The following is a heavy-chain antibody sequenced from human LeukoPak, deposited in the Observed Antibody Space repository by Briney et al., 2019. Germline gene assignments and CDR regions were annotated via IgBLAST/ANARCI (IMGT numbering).Heavy chain of an antibody. Sequence: GGSLRLSCAASGFTIDDYAMHWVRQAPGKGLEWASGISWNSGSIGYADSVKGRFTISRDNAKNSLYLQMNSLRAEDTAFYYCAKDSSSSWYRDFDYWGQGTLVTVSS. V-gene: IGHV3-9*01. CDR1: GFTIDDYA. CDR2: ISWNSGSI. D-gene: IGHD6-13*01. CDR3: AKDSSSSWYRDFDY. J-gene: IGHJ4*02.